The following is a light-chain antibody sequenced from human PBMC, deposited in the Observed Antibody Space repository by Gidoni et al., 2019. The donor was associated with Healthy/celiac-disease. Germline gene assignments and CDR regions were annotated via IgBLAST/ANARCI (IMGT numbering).Light chain of an antibody. CDR3: QQYGLPGT. J-gene: IGKJ2*02. CDR1: QSVSSSY. V-gene: IGKV3-20*01. CDR2: GAS. Sequence: EIVLTQSPGTLSLSPGERATLSCRASQSVSSSYLAWYQQKPGQAPRLLIYGASSRATGIPDRFSGSGSGTDFTLTISRLDPEDFAVYYCQQYGLPGTFGQGTKLEIK.